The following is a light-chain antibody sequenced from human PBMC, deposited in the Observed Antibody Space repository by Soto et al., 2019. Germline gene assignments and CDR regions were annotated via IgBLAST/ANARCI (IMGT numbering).Light chain of an antibody. Sequence: EIVLTQSPATLSLSPWERATLSCRASQSVSSYLAWYQQKPGQAPRLLIYKSSNRATGIPARFSGSGSGTDFTLTISSLEPEDFAVYYCQQRRDWPITFGQGTRLEIK. CDR3: QQRRDWPIT. CDR2: KSS. CDR1: QSVSSY. V-gene: IGKV3-11*01. J-gene: IGKJ5*01.